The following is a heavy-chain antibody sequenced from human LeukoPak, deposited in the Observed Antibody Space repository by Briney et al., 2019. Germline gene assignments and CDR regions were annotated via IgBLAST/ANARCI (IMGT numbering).Heavy chain of an antibody. CDR3: AGTYYYDSSGFDAFDI. CDR1: GGTFSSYA. V-gene: IGHV1-69*05. CDR2: IIPIFGTA. D-gene: IGHD3-22*01. Sequence: ASVKVSCKAYGGTFSSYAISWVRQAPGQGLEWMGGIIPIFGTANYAQKFQGRVTITTDESTSTAYMELSSLRSEDTAVYYCAGTYYYDSSGFDAFDIWGQGTMVTVSS. J-gene: IGHJ3*02.